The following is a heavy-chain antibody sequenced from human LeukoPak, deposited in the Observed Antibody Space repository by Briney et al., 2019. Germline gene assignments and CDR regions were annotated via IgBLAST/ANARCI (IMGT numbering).Heavy chain of an antibody. CDR3: ARRSSGYYGTDY. CDR1: GGSFSGYY. CDR2: IYYSGST. J-gene: IGHJ4*02. V-gene: IGHV4-34*01. D-gene: IGHD3-22*01. Sequence: SETLSLTCAVYGGSFSGYYWSWIRQPPGKGLEWIGSIYYSGSTYYNPSLKSRVTISVDTSKNQFSLKLSSVTAADTAVYYCARRSSGYYGTDYWGQGTLVTVSS.